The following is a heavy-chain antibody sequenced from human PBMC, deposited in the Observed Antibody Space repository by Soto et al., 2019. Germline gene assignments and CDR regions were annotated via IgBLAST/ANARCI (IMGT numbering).Heavy chain of an antibody. CDR1: GGSVSSGSYY. D-gene: IGHD3-22*01. Sequence: LSLTCTVSGGSVSSGSYYWSWIRQPPGKGLEWIGYIYYSGSTNYNPSLKSRVTISVDTSKNQFSLKLSSVTAADTAVYYCAREKYYYDSSGYYYYYYGMDVWGQGTTVTVSS. CDR2: IYYSGST. J-gene: IGHJ6*02. CDR3: AREKYYYDSSGYYYYYYGMDV. V-gene: IGHV4-61*01.